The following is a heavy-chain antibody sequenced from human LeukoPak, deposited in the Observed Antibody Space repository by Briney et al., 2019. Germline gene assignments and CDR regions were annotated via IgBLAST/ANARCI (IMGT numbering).Heavy chain of an antibody. CDR2: INPNSGGT. J-gene: IGHJ3*02. CDR1: GYTFIGYY. CDR3: ARAGDIVVDAFDI. V-gene: IGHV1-2*04. Sequence: ASVKVSCKASGYTFIGYYMHWVRQAPGQGLEWMGWINPNSGGTNYAQKFQGWVTMTRDTSISTAYMELSRLRSDDTAVYYCARAGDIVVDAFDIWGQGTMVTVSS. D-gene: IGHD2-15*01.